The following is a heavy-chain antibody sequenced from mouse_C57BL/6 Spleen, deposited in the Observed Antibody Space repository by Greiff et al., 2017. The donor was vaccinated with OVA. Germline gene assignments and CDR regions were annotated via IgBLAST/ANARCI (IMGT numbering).Heavy chain of an antibody. Sequence: QVQLKESGAELVKPGASVKISCKASGYAFSSYWMNWVKQRPGKGLEWIGQIYPGDGDTNYNGKFKGKATLTADKSSSTAYMQLSSLTSEDSAVYFCARAPSLYYYGSSYDWFAYWGQGTLVTVSA. CDR1: GYAFSSYW. CDR3: ARAPSLYYYGSSYDWFAY. CDR2: IYPGDGDT. V-gene: IGHV1-80*01. J-gene: IGHJ3*01. D-gene: IGHD1-1*01.